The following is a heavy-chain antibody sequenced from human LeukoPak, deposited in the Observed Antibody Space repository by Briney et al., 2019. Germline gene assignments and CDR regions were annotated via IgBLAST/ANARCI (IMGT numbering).Heavy chain of an antibody. V-gene: IGHV4-59*01. CDR2: IVSSGHS. Sequence: SETLSLTCTVSGVSINPYYWNWIRQPPGKRLEWIGYIVSSGHSHSNPSLNSRVSMSVDTSKNQFSLRLTSVTPADTAFYYCARSPDSLAAPYYFDSWGQGTLVTVSS. J-gene: IGHJ4*02. CDR1: GVSINPYY. CDR3: ARSPDSLAAPYYFDS. D-gene: IGHD6-13*01.